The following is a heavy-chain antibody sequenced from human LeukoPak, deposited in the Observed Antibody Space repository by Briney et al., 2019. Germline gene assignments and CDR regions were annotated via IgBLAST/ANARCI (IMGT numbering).Heavy chain of an antibody. Sequence: PSDTLALTCAVYGGSFRGYYWSWIRQPPGKGLEGIGEINHSGSTNYNPSLKSRVTISVDMSKNQFSLKLSSVTAADTAVYYCARSQGYCSSTSCYTFGYWGQGTLVTVSS. V-gene: IGHV4-34*01. CDR3: ARSQGYCSSTSCYTFGY. D-gene: IGHD2-2*02. CDR2: INHSGST. J-gene: IGHJ4*02. CDR1: GGSFRGYY.